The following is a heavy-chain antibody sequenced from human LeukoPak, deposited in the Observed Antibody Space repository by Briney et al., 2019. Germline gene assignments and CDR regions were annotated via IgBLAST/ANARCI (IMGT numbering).Heavy chain of an antibody. J-gene: IGHJ4*02. CDR2: INPNSGGT. V-gene: IGHV1-2*02. D-gene: IGHD3-9*01. CDR3: ARPTYYDILTGYYSLYYFDY. CDR1: GYTFTGYY. Sequence: ASVKVSCKASGYTFTGYYMHWVRQAPGQGLEWMGWINPNSGGTNYAQKFQGRVTMTRDTSISTAYMELSRLRSDGTAVYYCARPTYYDILTGYYSLYYFDYWGQGTLVTVSS.